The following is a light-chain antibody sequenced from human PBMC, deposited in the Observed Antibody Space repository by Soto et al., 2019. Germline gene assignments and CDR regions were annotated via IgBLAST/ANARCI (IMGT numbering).Light chain of an antibody. Sequence: SALTQPPSPSGSPGQSVTISCTGSSSDVGGYNYVSWYQQHPGKAPKLMIYEVNKRPSGVPDRFSGSKSGNTASLTVSGLQAEDEAHYYCSSYAGNKGYVFGTGTKVTVL. J-gene: IGLJ1*01. V-gene: IGLV2-8*01. CDR3: SSYAGNKGYV. CDR2: EVN. CDR1: SSDVGGYNY.